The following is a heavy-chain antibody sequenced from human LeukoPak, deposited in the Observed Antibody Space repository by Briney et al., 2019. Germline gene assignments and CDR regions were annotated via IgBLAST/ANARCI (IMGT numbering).Heavy chain of an antibody. V-gene: IGHV3-21*01. D-gene: IGHD1-1*01. CDR1: GLTFSSYG. CDR2: ISSSSSYI. CDR3: AREVERYNWFDP. Sequence: GGSLRLSCAASGLTFSSYGMNWVRQAPGKGLEWVSSISSSSSYIYYADSVRGRFTITRANAKNSLYLQMNSLRAEDTAVYYCAREVERYNWFDPWGQGTLVSVSS. J-gene: IGHJ5*02.